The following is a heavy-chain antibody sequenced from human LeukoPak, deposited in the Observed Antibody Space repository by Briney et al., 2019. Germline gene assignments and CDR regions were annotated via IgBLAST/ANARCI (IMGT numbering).Heavy chain of an antibody. CDR3: AKDRGGYDSMSGFDP. J-gene: IGHJ5*02. CDR2: ISYDGSNK. Sequence: PGRSLRLSCAASGFTFSSYGMHWVRQAPGKGLEWVAVISYDGSNKYYADSVKGRFTISRDNSKNTLYLQMSSLRAEDTAVYYCAKDRGGYDSMSGFDPWGQGTLVTVSS. D-gene: IGHD5-12*01. V-gene: IGHV3-30*18. CDR1: GFTFSSYG.